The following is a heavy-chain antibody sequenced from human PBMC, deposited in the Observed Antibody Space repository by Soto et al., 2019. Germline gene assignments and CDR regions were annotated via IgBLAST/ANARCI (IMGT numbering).Heavy chain of an antibody. CDR3: AAYSSSPREYNWFDP. J-gene: IGHJ5*02. Sequence: SETLSLTCAVYGGSFSGYYWSWIRQPPGKGLEWIGEINHSGSTNYNPSLKSRVTISVDTSKNQFSLKLSSVTAADTAVYYCAAYSSSPREYNWFDPWGQGTLVTVSS. CDR2: INHSGST. CDR1: GGSFSGYY. D-gene: IGHD6-13*01. V-gene: IGHV4-34*01.